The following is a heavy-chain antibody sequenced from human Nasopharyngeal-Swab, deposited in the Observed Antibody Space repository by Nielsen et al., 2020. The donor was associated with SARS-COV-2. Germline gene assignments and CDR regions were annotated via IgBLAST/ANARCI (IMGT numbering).Heavy chain of an antibody. V-gene: IGHV3-23*03. D-gene: IGHD5-18*01. J-gene: IGHJ4*02. CDR1: GFTFSSYA. Sequence: GESLKISCAASGFTFSSYAMSWVRQAPGKGLEWVSVIYSGGSSTYYADSVKGRFTISRDNSKNTLHLQMNSLRAEDTAVYYCAKKAPGVGQLWYDYWGQGTPVTVSS. CDR3: AKKAPGVGQLWYDY. CDR2: IYSGGSST.